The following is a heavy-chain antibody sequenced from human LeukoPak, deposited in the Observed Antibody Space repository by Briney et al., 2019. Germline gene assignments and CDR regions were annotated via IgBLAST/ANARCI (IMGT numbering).Heavy chain of an antibody. CDR2: ISGSGGST. Sequence: GSLILSCAASGFTFSSYAMSWVRQAPGKGLEWVSAISGSGGSTYYADSVKGRFTISRDNSKNTLYLQMNSLRAEDTAVYYCAKANVVAAMADWFDPWGQGTLVTVSS. D-gene: IGHD2-15*01. CDR1: GFTFSSYA. J-gene: IGHJ5*02. V-gene: IGHV3-23*01. CDR3: AKANVVAAMADWFDP.